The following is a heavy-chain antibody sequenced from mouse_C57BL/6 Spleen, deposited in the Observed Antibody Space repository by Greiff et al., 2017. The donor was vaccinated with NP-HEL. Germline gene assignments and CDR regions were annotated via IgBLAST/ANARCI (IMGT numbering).Heavy chain of an antibody. CDR2: FHPYNDDT. CDR3: ARQGYYGSSSYAMDY. Sequence: VKLQESGAELVKPGASVKMSCKASGYTFTTYPIEWMKQNHGKSLEWIGNFHPYNDDTKYNEKFKGKATLTVEKSSSTVYLELSRLTSDDSAVYYCARQGYYGSSSYAMDYWGQGTSVTVSS. D-gene: IGHD1-1*01. V-gene: IGHV1-47*01. J-gene: IGHJ4*01. CDR1: GYTFTTYP.